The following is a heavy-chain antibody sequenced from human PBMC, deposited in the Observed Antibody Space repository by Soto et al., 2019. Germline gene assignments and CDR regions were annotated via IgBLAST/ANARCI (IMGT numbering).Heavy chain of an antibody. CDR1: GYTFTGYY. J-gene: IGHJ4*02. Sequence: ASVKVSCKASGYTFTGYYMHWVRQAPGQGLEWMGWINPNSGGTNYAQKFQGWVTMTRDTSISTAYMELSRLRSDDTAVYYCARSDSSSWLALGYWGQGTLVTSPQ. V-gene: IGHV1-2*04. CDR3: ARSDSSSWLALGY. CDR2: INPNSGGT. D-gene: IGHD6-13*01.